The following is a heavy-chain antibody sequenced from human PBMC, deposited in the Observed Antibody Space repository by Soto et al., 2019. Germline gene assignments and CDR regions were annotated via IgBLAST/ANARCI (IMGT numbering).Heavy chain of an antibody. D-gene: IGHD2-2*01. CDR2: IYPGDSDT. J-gene: IGHJ6*02. Sequence: PGESLKISCKGSGCSFTSYWIGWVRQMPGKGLEWMGIIYPGDSDTRYSPSLQGQVTISADKSISTAYLQWSSLKASDTAMYYCARHGCSSTSCYDNYYYYGMDVWGQGTTVTVSS. CDR3: ARHGCSSTSCYDNYYYYGMDV. V-gene: IGHV5-51*01. CDR1: GCSFTSYW.